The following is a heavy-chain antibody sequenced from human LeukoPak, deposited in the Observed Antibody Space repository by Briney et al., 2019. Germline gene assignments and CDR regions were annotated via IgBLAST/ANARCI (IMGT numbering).Heavy chain of an antibody. V-gene: IGHV1-2*02. D-gene: IGHD1-1*01. Sequence: ASVKVSCKASGYTFTGYYMHWVRQAPGQGLEWMGWIYPNSGGTNYAQKFQGRVTMTRDTSTSTAYMELSRLRSDDTAVYYCARGASTTHLDYWGQGTLVAVSS. CDR1: GYTFTGYY. CDR2: IYPNSGGT. CDR3: ARGASTTHLDY. J-gene: IGHJ4*02.